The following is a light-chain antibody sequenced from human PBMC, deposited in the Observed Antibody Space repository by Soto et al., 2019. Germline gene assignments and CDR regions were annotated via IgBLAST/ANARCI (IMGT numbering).Light chain of an antibody. J-gene: IGLJ1*01. CDR3: SSYTSSSTLYV. V-gene: IGLV2-14*03. Sequence: QSALTQPASVSGSPGQSITISCTGTSSDIGTYNYVSWYQQHPGQAPKLIIYDVFNRPSEVSSRFSGSKSGNTASLTISGLQAEDEADYYCSSYTSSSTLYVFGTGTKLTVL. CDR1: SSDIGTYNY. CDR2: DVF.